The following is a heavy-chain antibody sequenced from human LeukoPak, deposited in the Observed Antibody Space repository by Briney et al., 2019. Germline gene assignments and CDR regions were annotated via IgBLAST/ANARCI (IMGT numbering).Heavy chain of an antibody. D-gene: IGHD4-17*01. CDR3: AKGGDYGDLGYYFDD. CDR1: GFTFSNYG. J-gene: IGHJ4*02. Sequence: PGGSLRLSCAASGFTFSNYGMHWVRQAPGKGLEWVAVMSHDGSYKYYADSVKGRFTISRDNSKNTLYLQMNSLGAEDTAVYYCAKGGDYGDLGYYFDDWGQGTLVTVSS. CDR2: MSHDGSYK. V-gene: IGHV3-30*18.